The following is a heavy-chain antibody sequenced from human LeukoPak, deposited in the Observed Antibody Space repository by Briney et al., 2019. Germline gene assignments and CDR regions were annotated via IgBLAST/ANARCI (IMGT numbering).Heavy chain of an antibody. D-gene: IGHD3-10*01. V-gene: IGHV4-59*01. CDR1: GGSISSYY. CDR2: IYYSGST. Sequence: PSETLSLTCTVSGGSISSYYWSWIRQPPGKGLEWIGYIYYSGSTNYNPSLKSRVTISVDTSKNQFSLKLSSVTAADTAVYYCARYGSGYHYYIDVWGKGTTVIVSS. J-gene: IGHJ6*03. CDR3: ARYGSGYHYYIDV.